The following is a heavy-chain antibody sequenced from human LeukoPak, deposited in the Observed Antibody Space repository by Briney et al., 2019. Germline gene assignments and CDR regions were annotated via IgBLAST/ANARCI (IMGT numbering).Heavy chain of an antibody. D-gene: IGHD6-13*01. CDR3: ARGPTSSSWSLYYFDY. J-gene: IGHJ4*02. CDR1: GYTFTGYY. Sequence: ASVKVSCKASGYTFTGYYMHWVRQAPGQGLEWMGWINPNSGGTNYAQKFQGRVTLTRDTSISTAYMELSRLRSDDTAVYYCARGPTSSSWSLYYFDYWGQGTLVTVSS. V-gene: IGHV1-2*02. CDR2: INPNSGGT.